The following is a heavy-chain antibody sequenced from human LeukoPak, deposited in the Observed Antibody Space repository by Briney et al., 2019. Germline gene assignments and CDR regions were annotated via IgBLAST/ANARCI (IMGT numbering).Heavy chain of an antibody. D-gene: IGHD3-22*01. CDR2: ISAYNGNT. J-gene: IGHJ4*02. Sequence: ASVKVSCKASGYTFTSYGISWVRQAPGQGLEWMGWISAYNGNTNYAQKLQGRVTMTTDTSTSTAYMELSSLRSEDTAVYYCARDGGNYDSSGYRSYYFDYWGQGTLVTVSS. CDR3: ARDGGNYDSSGYRSYYFDY. V-gene: IGHV1-18*01. CDR1: GYTFTSYG.